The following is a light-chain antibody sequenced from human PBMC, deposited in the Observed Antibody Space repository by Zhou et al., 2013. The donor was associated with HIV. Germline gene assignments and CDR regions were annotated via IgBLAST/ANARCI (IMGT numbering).Light chain of an antibody. CDR2: LGS. Sequence: DIVMTQSPLSLPVTPGEAASISCRSSQSLLHSNGYYYLDWYLQKPGQSPQLLIHLGSNRASGVPDRFSASASATNFTLKIHRVESEDVGIYYCMQGLQTPWTFGPGTTVEIK. J-gene: IGKJ1*01. CDR3: MQGLQTPWT. V-gene: IGKV2-28*01. CDR1: QSLLHSNGYYY.